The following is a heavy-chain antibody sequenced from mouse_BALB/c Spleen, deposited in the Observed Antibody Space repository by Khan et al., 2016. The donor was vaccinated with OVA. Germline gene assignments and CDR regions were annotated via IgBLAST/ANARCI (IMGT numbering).Heavy chain of an antibody. D-gene: IGHD1-1*01. Sequence: VELVESGPGLVAPSQSLSITCTVSGFSLTSYGVNWVRQPPGKGLEWLGVIWGDGNTNYHSALISRLIISKDNSKSQVFLKLNSLQTDDTATYYCSKFTPDYYSMDYWGQGTSVTVSS. CDR1: GFSLTSYG. CDR3: SKFTPDYYSMDY. J-gene: IGHJ4*01. CDR2: IWGDGNT. V-gene: IGHV2-3*01.